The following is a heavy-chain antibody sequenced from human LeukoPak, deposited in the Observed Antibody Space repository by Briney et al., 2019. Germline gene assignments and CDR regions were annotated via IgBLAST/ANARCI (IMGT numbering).Heavy chain of an antibody. D-gene: IGHD5-12*01. V-gene: IGHV5-51*01. CDR3: AKKSDRGYSGFGFDL. J-gene: IGHJ5*02. Sequence: GESLKISCEGSGYKFTDYWIGWVRQMPGKGLEWMGIIYPGDSDTRYSPSFQGQVTISVDKSISTAYLQWSSLKASDTAMYYCAKKSDRGYSGFGFDLWGQGTLVTVSS. CDR1: GYKFTDYW. CDR2: IYPGDSDT.